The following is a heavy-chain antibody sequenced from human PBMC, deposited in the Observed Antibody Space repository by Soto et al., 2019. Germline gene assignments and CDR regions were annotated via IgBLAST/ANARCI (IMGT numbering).Heavy chain of an antibody. D-gene: IGHD1-1*01. CDR3: ATQVTAWYNYAFDM. CDR2: IDGPGENT. V-gene: IGHV3-23*01. J-gene: IGHJ3*02. CDR1: GFSFSNYA. Sequence: ELQLLESGGGLGQPGGSLRLSCAASGFSFSNYAMSWVRQAPGKGLEWVSAIDGPGENTHYAASVKGRFTCSRDNSKNTMYLQMTRLRAEDTVVYSCATQVTAWYNYAFDMWGQWTRVSVSS.